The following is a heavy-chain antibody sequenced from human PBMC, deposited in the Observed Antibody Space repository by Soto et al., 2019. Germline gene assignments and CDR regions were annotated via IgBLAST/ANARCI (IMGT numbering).Heavy chain of an antibody. CDR3: ARETDFGITGTYVDC. CDR2: IYYSGST. V-gene: IGHV4-30-4*01. J-gene: IGHJ4*02. Sequence: SETLSLTCTVSGGSISSDDYYWSWIRQPPGKGLEWIGYIYYSGSTYYNPSLKSRVAISVDTSKNQFSLKLSSVTAADTAVYYCARETDFGITGTYVDCWGQGTLVTVSS. D-gene: IGHD1-7*01. CDR1: GGSISSDDYY.